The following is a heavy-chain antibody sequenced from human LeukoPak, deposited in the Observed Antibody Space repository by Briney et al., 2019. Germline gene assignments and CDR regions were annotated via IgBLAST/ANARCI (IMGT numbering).Heavy chain of an antibody. Sequence: GGSLRLSCAASGFTVSSNYMSWVRQAPGKGLEWVSTISGSASSIYYADSVKGRFTISRDNSKNTLYLQMNSLRAEDTTLYYCARAYYYDSSGNGYYFDYWGQGTLVTVSS. D-gene: IGHD3-22*01. CDR2: ISGSASSI. V-gene: IGHV3-23*01. J-gene: IGHJ4*02. CDR1: GFTVSSNY. CDR3: ARAYYYDSSGNGYYFDY.